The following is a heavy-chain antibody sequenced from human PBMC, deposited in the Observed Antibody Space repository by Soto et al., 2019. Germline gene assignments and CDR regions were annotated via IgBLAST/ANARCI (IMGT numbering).Heavy chain of an antibody. D-gene: IGHD7-27*01. Sequence: GGSLRLSCSASGFTFSSYAMHWVRQAPGKGLEYVSAISSNGGSTYYADSVKGRFTISRDNSKNSLYLQMSSLRAEDTAVYYSGKDVTGVLIGHFDYWGQGTLVTVSS. CDR2: ISSNGGST. V-gene: IGHV3-64D*06. J-gene: IGHJ4*02. CDR3: GKDVTGVLIGHFDY. CDR1: GFTFSSYA.